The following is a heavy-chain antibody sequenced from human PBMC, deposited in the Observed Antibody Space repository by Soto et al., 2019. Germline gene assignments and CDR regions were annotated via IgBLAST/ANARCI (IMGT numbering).Heavy chain of an antibody. V-gene: IGHV4-31*03. Sequence: QVQLQESGPGLVKPSQTLSLTCTVSGGSISSGTYYWTWVRQRPGEGLEWIGFISHSGRTNYNPSPKRRTSMSVDTSENQFSLRLSSLTAADTAVYFCARDSDYCTGGSCYGNFDFWGQGTLVTVSS. CDR2: ISHSGRT. D-gene: IGHD2-15*01. J-gene: IGHJ4*02. CDR1: GGSISSGTYY. CDR3: ARDSDYCTGGSCYGNFDF.